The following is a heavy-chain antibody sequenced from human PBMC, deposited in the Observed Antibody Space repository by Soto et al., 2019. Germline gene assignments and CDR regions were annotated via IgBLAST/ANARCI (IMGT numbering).Heavy chain of an antibody. V-gene: IGHV5-51*01. CDR1: GYNFNTYW. CDR2: IYPGDSDT. J-gene: IGHJ4*02. Sequence: PGESLKISCEGSGYNFNTYWIGWVRQMPGKGLEWMALIYPGDSDTRYSTSFEGQVTLSVDRSISTAYLQWSSLKASDTAIYYCATSTVSYVDIVSSTTRGYFDHWGQGPLVTVSS. D-gene: IGHD5-12*01. CDR3: ATSTVSYVDIVSSTTRGYFDH.